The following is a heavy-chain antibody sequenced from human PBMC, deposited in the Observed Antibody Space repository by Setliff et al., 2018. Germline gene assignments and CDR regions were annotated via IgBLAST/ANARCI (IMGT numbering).Heavy chain of an antibody. CDR3: ARGGVDTAMVYYFDY. CDR2: IYYSGST. Sequence: PSETLSLTCTVSGGSISSHYWSWIRQPPGKGLEWIGSIYYSGSTNYNPSLKSRVTISVDTSKNQFSLKLSSVTAADTAVYYCARGGVDTAMVYYFDYWGQGTQVTVSS. CDR1: GGSISSHY. D-gene: IGHD5-18*01. V-gene: IGHV4-59*11. J-gene: IGHJ4*02.